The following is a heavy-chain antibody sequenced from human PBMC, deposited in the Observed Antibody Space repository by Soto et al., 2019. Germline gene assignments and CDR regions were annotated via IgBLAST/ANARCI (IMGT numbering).Heavy chain of an antibody. CDR3: SRGEQHSRGWYGYSTTGYYCMAV. D-gene: IGHD6-19*01. V-gene: IGHV7-4-1*01. CDR1: GYTFTSYA. J-gene: IGHJ6*02. Sequence: QVQLVQSGSELKKPGASVKVSCKASGYTFTSYAMNWVRQAPGQGLEWMGWINTNTGNPTYAQGFTGRFVFSLDTSVSTASLQICRLKAEDTAVYYCSRGEQHSRGWYGYSTTGYYCMAVWGQGTTVTVFS. CDR2: INTNTGNP.